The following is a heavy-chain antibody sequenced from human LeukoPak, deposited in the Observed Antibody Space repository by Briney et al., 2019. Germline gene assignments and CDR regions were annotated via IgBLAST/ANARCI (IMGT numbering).Heavy chain of an antibody. CDR1: GYTFTNYG. Sequence: ASLKVSCKASGYTFTNYGISWVRQAPGQGLEWMGWISIYNGNTDYAQKLRGRVTMTTDTSTSTAYMELRSLRSDDTAVYYCARITYDFWSGYYMPDDPWGQGTLVTVSS. CDR3: ARITYDFWSGYYMPDDP. D-gene: IGHD3-3*01. V-gene: IGHV1-18*01. J-gene: IGHJ5*02. CDR2: ISIYNGNT.